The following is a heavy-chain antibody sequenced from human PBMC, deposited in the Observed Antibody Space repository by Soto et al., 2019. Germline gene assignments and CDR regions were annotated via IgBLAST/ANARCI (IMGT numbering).Heavy chain of an antibody. CDR3: ASYDFWSGYLDY. D-gene: IGHD3-3*01. CDR1: GGSVSSGSYY. CDR2: IYYSGST. V-gene: IGHV4-61*01. Sequence: PSETLSLTCTVSGGSVSSGSYYWSWIRQPPGKGLEWIGYIYYSGSTNYNPSLKSRVTISVDTSKNQFSLKLSSVTAADTAAYYCASYDFWSGYLDYWGQGTLVTVSS. J-gene: IGHJ4*02.